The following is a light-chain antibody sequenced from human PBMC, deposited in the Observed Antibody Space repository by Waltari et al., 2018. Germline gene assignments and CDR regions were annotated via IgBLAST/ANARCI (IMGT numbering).Light chain of an antibody. CDR1: QSISKY. CDR3: QHYESLPVT. V-gene: IGKV3-20*01. Sequence: EIVLTQSPGPLAPSPGERATLPCRASQSISKYLAWYQQKPGQAPKLLIYHASSRAAGIPDRFSGSGYETDFSLTISRLEPEDFAVYYCQHYESLPVTFGQGTKVEMK. CDR2: HAS. J-gene: IGKJ1*01.